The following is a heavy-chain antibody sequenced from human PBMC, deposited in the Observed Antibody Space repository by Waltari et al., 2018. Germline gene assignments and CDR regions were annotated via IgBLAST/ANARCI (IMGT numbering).Heavy chain of an antibody. CDR3: AKGRSYDSSGYYYGD. J-gene: IGHJ4*02. CDR1: GFTFSSYG. Sequence: QVQLVESGGGVVQPGRSLRLSCAASGFTFSSYGMHWVRQGPGKGLEWVAVVWYDGTNKYYADSVKGRFTISRDNFKNTLNLQMNSLRVEDTAVYYCAKGRSYDSSGYYYGDWGQGTLVTVSS. V-gene: IGHV3-33*06. D-gene: IGHD3-22*01. CDR2: VWYDGTNK.